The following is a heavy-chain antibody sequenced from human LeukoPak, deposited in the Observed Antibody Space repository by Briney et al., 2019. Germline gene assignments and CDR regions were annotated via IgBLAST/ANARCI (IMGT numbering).Heavy chain of an antibody. CDR3: ARTWGNWNGFAFDI. CDR1: GYTFTGYY. J-gene: IGHJ3*02. D-gene: IGHD1-1*01. V-gene: IGHV1-2*06. Sequence: ASVKVSCKASGYTFTGYYMHWVRQAPGQGLEWMGRINPNSGGTNYAQKFQGRVTMTRDTSISTAYMELSRLRSDDTAVYYCARTWGNWNGFAFDIWGQGTMVTVS. CDR2: INPNSGGT.